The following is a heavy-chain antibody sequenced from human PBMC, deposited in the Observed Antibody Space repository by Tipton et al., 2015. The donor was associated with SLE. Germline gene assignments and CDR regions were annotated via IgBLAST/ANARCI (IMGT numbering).Heavy chain of an antibody. CDR1: GGSISSSSYY. V-gene: IGHV4-39*01. CDR2: IFFNGAT. J-gene: IGHJ4*02. Sequence: GLVKPSETLSLTCSISGGSISSSSYYWGWIRQPPGKGLEWIATIFFNGATQYNPSLRSRVSISIDTSKNQLSLELNSVTAADTALYYCARHADRIFGVPYWGQGTLVTVSS. CDR3: ARHADRIFGVPY. D-gene: IGHD3-3*02.